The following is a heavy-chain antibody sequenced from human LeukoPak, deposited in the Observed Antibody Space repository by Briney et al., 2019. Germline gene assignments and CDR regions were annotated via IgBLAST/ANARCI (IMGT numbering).Heavy chain of an antibody. D-gene: IGHD6-19*01. CDR2: ISGTSADI. Sequence: GESLRLSCAASGFTFSTYRMNWVRQAPGKGLEWVSSISGTSADIYYADSVKGRFTISRDNARNSQFLQMNSLRAEDTAVYYCASGGGWVFFNWGQGTLVTVSS. J-gene: IGHJ4*02. CDR1: GFTFSTYR. CDR3: ASGGGWVFFN. V-gene: IGHV3-21*04.